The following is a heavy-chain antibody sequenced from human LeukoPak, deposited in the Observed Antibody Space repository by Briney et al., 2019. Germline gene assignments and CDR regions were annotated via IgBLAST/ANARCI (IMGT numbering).Heavy chain of an antibody. D-gene: IGHD5-24*01. Sequence: GGSLRLSCAASGFTFSDHYMDGVRQAPGKGLEGVGRTRNKANSYSTAYAASVKGRFTVSRDESRNLLYLQMDSLKIEDTAVYYCARGYNSFDKWGQGTLVTVSS. CDR1: GFTFSDHY. J-gene: IGHJ4*02. V-gene: IGHV3-72*01. CDR2: TRNKANSYST. CDR3: ARGYNSFDK.